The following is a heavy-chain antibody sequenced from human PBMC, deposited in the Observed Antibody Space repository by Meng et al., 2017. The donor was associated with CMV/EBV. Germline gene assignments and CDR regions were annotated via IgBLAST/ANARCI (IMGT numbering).Heavy chain of an antibody. J-gene: IGHJ4*02. D-gene: IGHD6-13*01. V-gene: IGHV3-48*03. CDR3: AREMLGRSSRLDY. Sequence: GESLKISCAASGFTFSSYEMNWVRQAPGKGLEWVSYMSSSGRTIYYADSVKGRFTISRDNAKNSLYLQMTSLRAEDTAIYYCAREMLGRSSRLDYWGQGTLVTVSS. CDR1: GFTFSSYE. CDR2: MSSSGRTI.